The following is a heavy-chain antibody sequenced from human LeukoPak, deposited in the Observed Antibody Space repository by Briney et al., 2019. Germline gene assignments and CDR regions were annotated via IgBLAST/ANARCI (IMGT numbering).Heavy chain of an antibody. Sequence: ASVKVSCKASGYTFTIYDISWVRQATGQGLEWRGWMNPNSGNTGYAQKFQGRVTMTRDTSISTAYMEMSSLRSEDTAVYYCARAMYYYDSSGYYLAFDIWGQGTMVTVSS. J-gene: IGHJ3*02. CDR2: MNPNSGNT. CDR3: ARAMYYYDSSGYYLAFDI. CDR1: GYTFTIYD. V-gene: IGHV1-8*01. D-gene: IGHD3-22*01.